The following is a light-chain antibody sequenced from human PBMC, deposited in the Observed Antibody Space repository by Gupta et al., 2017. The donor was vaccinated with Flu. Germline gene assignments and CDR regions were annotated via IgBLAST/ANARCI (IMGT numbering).Light chain of an antibody. CDR1: TSNMGNNY. J-gene: IGLJ3*02. V-gene: IGLV1-51*02. Sequence: STSNMGNNYLSWYQQLPGTAPTLLIYENNKRPSGIPDRFSGSKSGTSATLGIAGLQTGDEADYHCATWDTDLSAGVFGGGTKLTVL. CDR3: ATWDTDLSAGV. CDR2: ENN.